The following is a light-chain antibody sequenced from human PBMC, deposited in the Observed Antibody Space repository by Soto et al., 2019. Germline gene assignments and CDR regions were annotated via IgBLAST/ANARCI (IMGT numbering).Light chain of an antibody. V-gene: IGKV1-5*01. CDR1: QDIRNY. CDR3: QQYGTYLWP. CDR2: DAS. J-gene: IGKJ1*01. Sequence: DIQMTQSPSSLSASVGEGVTITCQASQDIRNYVNWFQQKPGKAPKLLMYDASSLESGVPARFSGSGSETEFTLTISSLQPDDFATYDCQQYGTYLWPFGQVTKVDIK.